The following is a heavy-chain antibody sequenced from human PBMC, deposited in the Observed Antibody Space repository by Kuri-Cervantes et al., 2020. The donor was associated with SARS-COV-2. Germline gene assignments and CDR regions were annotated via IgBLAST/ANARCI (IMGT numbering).Heavy chain of an antibody. CDR2: IWYDGRNK. D-gene: IGHD5-12*01. CDR3: AKGSRRSVASLIFDY. J-gene: IGHJ4*02. V-gene: IGHV3-33*06. Sequence: GESLKISCVASGFTFSNYGMHWVRQAPGKGLEWVAVIWYDGRNKYYAESVKGRFTISRDNSKNTVYLQMNSLRAEDTAIYHCAKGSRRSVASLIFDYWGQGTLVTVSS. CDR1: GFTFSNYG.